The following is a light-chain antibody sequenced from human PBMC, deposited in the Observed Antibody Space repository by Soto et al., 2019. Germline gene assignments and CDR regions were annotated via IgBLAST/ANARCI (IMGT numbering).Light chain of an antibody. CDR2: AAS. J-gene: IGKJ1*01. CDR3: QQSYTTPWK. Sequence: IQVTQSPSALSASVGDSVTITCRTNAPIMTNVNWYQHNPGQAPKALIYAASTLQSGVPSRFSGRVSGTYFTLSISGLQPDVCATYYCQQSYTTPWKFGQGTKVEIK. V-gene: IGKV1-39*01. CDR1: APIMTN.